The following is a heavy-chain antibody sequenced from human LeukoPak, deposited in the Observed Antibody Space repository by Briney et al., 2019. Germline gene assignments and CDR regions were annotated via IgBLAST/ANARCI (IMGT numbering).Heavy chain of an antibody. Sequence: RSLRLSCAASGFTFSSYAMHWVRQAPGKGLEWVAVISYDGSNKYYADSVKGRFTISRDNSKNTLYLQMNSLRAEDTAVYYCARYSSSWLDYWGQGTLVTVSS. J-gene: IGHJ4*02. CDR3: ARYSSSWLDY. V-gene: IGHV3-30-3*01. D-gene: IGHD6-13*01. CDR2: ISYDGSNK. CDR1: GFTFSSYA.